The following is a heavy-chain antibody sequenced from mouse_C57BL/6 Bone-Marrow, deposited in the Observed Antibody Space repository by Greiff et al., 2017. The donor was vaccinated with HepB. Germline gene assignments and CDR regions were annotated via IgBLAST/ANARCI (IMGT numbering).Heavy chain of an antibody. CDR2: INPNNGGT. CDR1: GYTFTDYY. V-gene: IGHV1-26*01. Sequence: VQLQQSGPELVKPGASVKISCKASGYTFTDYYMNWVKQSHGKSLEWIGDINPNNGGTSYNQKFKGKATLTVDKSSSTAYMELRGLTSEDSAVYYCAIPRCFYYAMDYWGQGTSVTVSS. J-gene: IGHJ4*01. CDR3: AIPRCFYYAMDY.